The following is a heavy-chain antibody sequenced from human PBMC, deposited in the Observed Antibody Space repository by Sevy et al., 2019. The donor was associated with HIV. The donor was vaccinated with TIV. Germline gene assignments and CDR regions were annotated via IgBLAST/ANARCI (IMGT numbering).Heavy chain of an antibody. Sequence: GGSLRLSCAASGFSFSNHGMHWVRQTPGKGLEWVAFIGYDERKTYYADSVRGRFTISRDNSKNTLFLQMNSLRPEDTALYFCARDGFYCYGTICDSHIGPRRGLDFWGQGTLVTVSS. V-gene: IGHV3-30*02. CDR1: GFSFSNHG. CDR2: IGYDERKT. CDR3: ARDGFYCYGTICDSHIGPRRGLDF. D-gene: IGHD2-2*01. J-gene: IGHJ4*02.